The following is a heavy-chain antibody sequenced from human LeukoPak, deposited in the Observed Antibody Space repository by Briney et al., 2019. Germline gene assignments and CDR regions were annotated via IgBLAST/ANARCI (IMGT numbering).Heavy chain of an antibody. CDR2: IYYSGST. D-gene: IGHD5-24*01. V-gene: IGHV4-59*01. CDR3: ARAPTSEDGYNA. J-gene: IGHJ5*02. CDR1: GGSISSYY. Sequence: PSETLCLTCTVSGGSISSYYWSWIRQPPGKGLEWIGYIYYSGSTNYNPSLKSRVTISVDTSKNQFSLKLSSVTAADTAVYYCARAPTSEDGYNAWGQGTLVTVSS.